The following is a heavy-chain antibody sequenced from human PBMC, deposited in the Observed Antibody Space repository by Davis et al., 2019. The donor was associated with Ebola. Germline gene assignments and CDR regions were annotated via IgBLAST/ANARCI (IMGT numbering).Heavy chain of an antibody. Sequence: GESLKISCVASGFTFSSYGMHWVRQAPGKGLEWVAVIWYDGSNKYYADSVKGRFTISRDNSKNTLYLQMNSLRAEDTAVYYCARSVGDCTGGVCYDYYYYGMDVWGQGTTVTVSS. J-gene: IGHJ6*02. CDR2: IWYDGSNK. CDR1: GFTFSSYG. D-gene: IGHD2-8*02. V-gene: IGHV3-33*08. CDR3: ARSVGDCTGGVCYDYYYYGMDV.